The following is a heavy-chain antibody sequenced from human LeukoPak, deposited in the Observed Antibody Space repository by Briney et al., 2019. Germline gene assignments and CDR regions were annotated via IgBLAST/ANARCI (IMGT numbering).Heavy chain of an antibody. J-gene: IGHJ3*02. Sequence: SETLSLTCTVSGGSISSSSYYWGWIRQPPGKGLEWIGSIYYSGSTYYNPSLKSRVTISVDTSKNQFSLKLSSVTAADTAVYYCARPSTQIAAAGTFPFDIWGQGTLVTVSS. CDR1: GGSISSSSYY. CDR2: IYYSGST. D-gene: IGHD6-13*01. V-gene: IGHV4-39*01. CDR3: ARPSTQIAAAGTFPFDI.